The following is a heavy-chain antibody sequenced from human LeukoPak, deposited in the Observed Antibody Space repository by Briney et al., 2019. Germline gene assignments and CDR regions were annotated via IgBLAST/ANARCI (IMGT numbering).Heavy chain of an antibody. CDR2: HSCSGTAT. Sequence: GGPLRLSCEASQFPFSRFAMRWIRQAPGTGLEWVSTHSCSGTATYYADSVKGRFTTSRDNSRDTLYLQMDKLRADDTAVYYCAKHLGSHSFLFYYMDVWGTGTSVIVSS. CDR3: AKHLGSHSFLFYYMDV. V-gene: IGHV3-23*01. D-gene: IGHD2-21*01. CDR1: QFPFSRFA. J-gene: IGHJ6*03.